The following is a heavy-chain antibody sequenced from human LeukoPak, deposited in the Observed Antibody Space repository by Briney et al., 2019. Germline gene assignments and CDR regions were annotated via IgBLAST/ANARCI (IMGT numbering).Heavy chain of an antibody. CDR3: ARSGSPKNYYYYYMDV. Sequence: SVKVSCKASGGTFSSYTISWVRQAPGQGLEWMGRIIPILGIANYAQKFQGRATITADKSTSTAYMELSSLRSEDTAVYYCARSGSPKNYYYYYMDVWGKGTTVTVSS. CDR1: GGTFSSYT. J-gene: IGHJ6*03. V-gene: IGHV1-69*02. D-gene: IGHD1-26*01. CDR2: IIPILGIA.